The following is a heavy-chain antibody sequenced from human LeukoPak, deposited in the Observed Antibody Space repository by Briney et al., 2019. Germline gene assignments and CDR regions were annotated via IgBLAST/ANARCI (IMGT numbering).Heavy chain of an antibody. Sequence: GGSLRLSCAASGFTFPIYAIHWVRQAPGKGLEWVAVISYDGSNKYYADSVKGRFTISRDNSKNTLYLQMNSLRAEDTAVHYCAREAAVSGPSYFDFWGQGTLVTVSS. CDR2: ISYDGSNK. CDR1: GFTFPIYA. CDR3: AREAAVSGPSYFDF. V-gene: IGHV3-30-3*01. J-gene: IGHJ4*02. D-gene: IGHD6-19*01.